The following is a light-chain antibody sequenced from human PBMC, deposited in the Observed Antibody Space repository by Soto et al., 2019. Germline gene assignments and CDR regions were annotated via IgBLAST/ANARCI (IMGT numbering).Light chain of an antibody. V-gene: IGKV3-15*01. J-gene: IGKJ3*01. Sequence: EIVMTQSPDTLSVSPGERATLSCRASQSVGKNLAWFQQRPGQAPRLLIHGSSARPSGVPARFSGSGSGTDFTLPIISLQSEDFAIYYCQQYSDSPITFGPGTTVDLK. CDR1: QSVGKN. CDR3: QQYSDSPIT. CDR2: GSS.